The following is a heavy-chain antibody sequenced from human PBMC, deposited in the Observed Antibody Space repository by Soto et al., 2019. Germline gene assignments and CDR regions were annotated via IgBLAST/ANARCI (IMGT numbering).Heavy chain of an antibody. CDR1: GYTFTSYG. CDR2: ISAYNGNT. V-gene: IGHV1-18*01. J-gene: IGHJ5*02. Sequence: QVQLVQSGAEVKKPGASVKVSCKASGYTFTSYGISWVRQAPGQGLEWMGWISAYNGNTKYAQKLQGRVTMTTDTSTSTAYRELRSLRSDDTAVYYCARRGQQLEPDQTTFDPWGQGTLVTVSS. CDR3: ARRGQQLEPDQTTFDP. D-gene: IGHD6-13*01.